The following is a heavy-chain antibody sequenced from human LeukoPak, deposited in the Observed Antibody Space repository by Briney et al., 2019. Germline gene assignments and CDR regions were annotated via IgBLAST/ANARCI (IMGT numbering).Heavy chain of an antibody. V-gene: IGHV1-18*04. CDR2: ISAYNGNT. J-gene: IGHJ4*02. D-gene: IGHD6-13*01. CDR1: GYTFTSYY. CDR3: ARSPRIAAAGTTDFFDY. Sequence: ASVKVSCKASGYTFTSYYMHWVRQAPGQGLEWMGWISAYNGNTNFAQKLQGRVTMTTDTSTSTAFMELRSLRSDDTAVYYCARSPRIAAAGTTDFFDYWGQGTLVTVSS.